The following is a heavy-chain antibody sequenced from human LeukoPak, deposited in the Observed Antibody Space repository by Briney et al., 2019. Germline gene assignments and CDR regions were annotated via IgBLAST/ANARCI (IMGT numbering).Heavy chain of an antibody. J-gene: IGHJ6*03. D-gene: IGHD1/OR15-1a*01. CDR3: ARAFRHRNNNYYYYYYMDV. CDR1: GGSISSYY. Sequence: SETLSLTCTVSGGSISSYYWSWIRQPPGKGLEWIGYIYYSGSTNYNPSLKSRVTMSVDTSKNQFSLKLSSVTAADTAVYYCARAFRHRNNNYYYYYYMDVWGKGTTVTVSS. CDR2: IYYSGST. V-gene: IGHV4-59*01.